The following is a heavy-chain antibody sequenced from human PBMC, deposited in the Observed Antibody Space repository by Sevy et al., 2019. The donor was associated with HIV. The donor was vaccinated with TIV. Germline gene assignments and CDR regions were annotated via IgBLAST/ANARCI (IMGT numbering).Heavy chain of an antibody. CDR3: AKAEPTSKIGYCSSTSCYYYYYGMDV. CDR1: GFTFSSYA. V-gene: IGHV3-23*01. Sequence: GGSLRLSCAASGFTFSSYAMSGVRQAPRKGLEWVSAISGSGGSTYYADSVKGRFTISRDNSKNTLYLQMNSLRAEDTAVYYCAKAEPTSKIGYCSSTSCYYYYYGMDVWGQGTTVTVSS. J-gene: IGHJ6*02. D-gene: IGHD2-2*01. CDR2: ISGSGGST.